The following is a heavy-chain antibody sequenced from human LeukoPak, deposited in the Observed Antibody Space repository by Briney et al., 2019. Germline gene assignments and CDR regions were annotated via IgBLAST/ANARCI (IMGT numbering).Heavy chain of an antibody. D-gene: IGHD3-22*01. V-gene: IGHV3-33*08. CDR3: AKAPYYYDSSGHQRGAFDI. CDR2: IWYDGSNK. J-gene: IGHJ3*02. CDR1: GCTFGNYA. Sequence: GGSLRLSCAASGCTFGNYAMNWVRQAPGKGLERVAVIWYDGSNKYYADSVKGRFTISRDDSKNTLYLQMNSLRAEDTAVYYCAKAPYYYDSSGHQRGAFDIWGQGTMVTVSS.